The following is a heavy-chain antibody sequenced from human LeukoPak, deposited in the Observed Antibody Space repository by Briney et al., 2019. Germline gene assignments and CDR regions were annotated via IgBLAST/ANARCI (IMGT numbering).Heavy chain of an antibody. CDR3: AKASLRGSYYHPTLYFDC. CDR2: ISRSGGST. Sequence: GGSLRLSCAASGFTFSSYAMSWVRQAPEKGLGWVSAISRSGGSTYYADSVKGRFTISRDNSKNTLYLQMNSLRAEDTAVYYCAKASLRGSYYHPTLYFDCWGQGTLVTVSS. J-gene: IGHJ4*02. D-gene: IGHD1-26*01. CDR1: GFTFSSYA. V-gene: IGHV3-23*01.